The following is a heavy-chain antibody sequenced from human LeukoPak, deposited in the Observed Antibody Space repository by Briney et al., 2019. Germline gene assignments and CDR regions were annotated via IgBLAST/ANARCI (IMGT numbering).Heavy chain of an antibody. CDR3: AREGSSGWYWNRFDP. CDR1: GGSISSYY. Sequence: SETLSLTCTVSGGSISSYYWSWIRQPAGKGLEWIGRIYTSGSTNYNPSLKSRVTMSVDTSKNQFSLKLSSVTAADTAVYYCAREGSSGWYWNRFDPWGQGTLVTVSS. D-gene: IGHD6-19*01. CDR2: IYTSGST. V-gene: IGHV4-4*07. J-gene: IGHJ5*02.